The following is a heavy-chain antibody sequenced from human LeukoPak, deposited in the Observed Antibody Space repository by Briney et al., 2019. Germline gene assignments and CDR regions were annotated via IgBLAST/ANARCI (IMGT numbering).Heavy chain of an antibody. J-gene: IGHJ5*02. CDR2: IRFDGSNK. CDR1: GFTFSSYG. Sequence: PGGSLRLSCAASGFTFSSYGMHWVRQAPGKGLEWVAVIRFDGSNKYYADSAKGRFTISRDNSKNTRYLQMNSLRAEDTAVYYCARGLVGAVAEWFYPWGQGTLVTVPS. V-gene: IGHV3-33*01. D-gene: IGHD6-19*01. CDR3: ARGLVGAVAEWFYP.